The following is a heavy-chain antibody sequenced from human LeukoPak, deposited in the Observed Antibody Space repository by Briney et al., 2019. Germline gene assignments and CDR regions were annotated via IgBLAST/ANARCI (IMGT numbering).Heavy chain of an antibody. CDR1: GFTFSSYA. CDR3: TLYCSGGSCYSTDY. Sequence: GGSLRLSCAASGFTFSSYAMSWVRQAPGKGLEWVSVIYSGGSTYYADSVKGRFTISRDNSKNTLYLQMNSLRAEDTAVYYCTLYCSGGSCYSTDYWGQGTLVTVSS. J-gene: IGHJ4*02. D-gene: IGHD2-15*01. V-gene: IGHV3-66*01. CDR2: IYSGGST.